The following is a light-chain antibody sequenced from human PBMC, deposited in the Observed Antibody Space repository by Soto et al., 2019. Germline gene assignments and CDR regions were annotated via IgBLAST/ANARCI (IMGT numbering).Light chain of an antibody. CDR2: GAS. V-gene: IGKV3D-20*02. J-gene: IGKJ5*01. CDR3: QQRSNWPPIT. Sequence: QSVSSSYLAWYQQKPPQTPRVXXYGASTRATAIPARFSGSGSATDFTPTISSLEPEDFAVYYCQQRSNWPPITFGQGTRLEIK. CDR1: QSVSSSY.